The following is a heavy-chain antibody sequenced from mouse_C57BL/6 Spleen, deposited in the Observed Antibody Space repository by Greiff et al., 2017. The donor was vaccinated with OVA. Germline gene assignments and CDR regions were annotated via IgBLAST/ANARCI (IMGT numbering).Heavy chain of an antibody. J-gene: IGHJ1*03. D-gene: IGHD1-1*01. CDR2: INPSTGGT. V-gene: IGHV1-42*01. CDR1: GYSFTGYY. CDR3: ARRYYGKGYFDV. Sequence: VQLQQSGPELVKPGASVKISCKASGYSFTGYYMNWVKQSPEKSLEWIGEINPSTGGTTYNQKFKAKATLTVDKSSSTAYMQLKSLTSEDSAVYYCARRYYGKGYFDVWGTGTTVTVSS.